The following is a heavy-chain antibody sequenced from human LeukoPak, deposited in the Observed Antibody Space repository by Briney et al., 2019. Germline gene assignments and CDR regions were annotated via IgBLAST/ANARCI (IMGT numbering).Heavy chain of an antibody. D-gene: IGHD3-16*01. CDR3: GKEGGA. CDR1: GFTFSSFA. CDR2: IGGRGGST. J-gene: IGHJ5*02. V-gene: IGHV3-23*01. Sequence: GGSLRLSCAASGFTFSSFAMNWVRQAPGKGPEWVSAIGGRGGSTYYADSLGGRFTISRDNSKDMVYLQMNSLKVEDTATYYCGKEGGAWGQGTKVTVSS.